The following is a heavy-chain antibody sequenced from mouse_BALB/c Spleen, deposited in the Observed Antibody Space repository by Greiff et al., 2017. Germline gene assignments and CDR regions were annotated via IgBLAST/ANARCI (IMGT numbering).Heavy chain of an antibody. J-gene: IGHJ2*01. CDR1: GFAFSSYD. CDR3: ARHGYGNLDY. CDR2: ISSGGGST. D-gene: IGHD2-1*01. V-gene: IGHV5-12-1*01. Sequence: EVMLVESGGGLVKPGGSLKLSCAASGFAFSSYDMSWVRQTPEKRLEWVAYISSGGGSTYYPDTVKGRFTISRDNAKNTLYLQMSSLKSEDTAMYYCARHGYGNLDYWGQGTTLTVSS.